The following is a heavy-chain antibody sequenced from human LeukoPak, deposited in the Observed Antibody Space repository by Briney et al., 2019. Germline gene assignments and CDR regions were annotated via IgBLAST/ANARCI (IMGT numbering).Heavy chain of an antibody. CDR3: AREADLRTGYLADY. CDR2: INPNSGGT. V-gene: IGHV1-2*02. Sequence: ASVKVSCKAFGYTFTGYYMHWVRQAPGQGLEWMGWINPNSGGTNYAQKFQGRVTMTRDTSISTAYMELSRLRSDDTAVYYCAREADLRTGYLADYWGQGTLVTVSS. J-gene: IGHJ4*02. CDR1: GYTFTGYY. D-gene: IGHD3/OR15-3a*01.